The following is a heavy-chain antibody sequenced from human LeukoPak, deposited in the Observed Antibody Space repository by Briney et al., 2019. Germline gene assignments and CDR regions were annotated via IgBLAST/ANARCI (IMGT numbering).Heavy chain of an antibody. CDR3: ARDPVGVRSGWFDP. Sequence: ASVKLSCKASGYTFTSYGISWVRQSPGQAPEWMVGISAYNCNTNYAQKLHGRVTMTTDTSTSTAYMELRSLRSDDTAVYYCARDPVGVRSGWFDPWGQGTLVTVSS. J-gene: IGHJ5*02. D-gene: IGHD1-26*01. CDR1: GYTFTSYG. V-gene: IGHV1-18*01. CDR2: ISAYNCNT.